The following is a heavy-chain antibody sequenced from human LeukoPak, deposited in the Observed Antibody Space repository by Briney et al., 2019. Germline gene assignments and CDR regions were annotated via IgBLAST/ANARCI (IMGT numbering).Heavy chain of an antibody. CDR1: GFTFSSSA. V-gene: IGHV3-23*01. Sequence: AGSLTLSCAASGFTFSSSAMSWVRQAPGKGLECISAISGSGGSTYYADSVKGRFTISRDNSKNTLYLQMNSLRAEDTAVYFCAKPYGDSFLSTLDYWGQGTLVTVSS. CDR3: AKPYGDSFLSTLDY. D-gene: IGHD4-17*01. CDR2: ISGSGGST. J-gene: IGHJ4*02.